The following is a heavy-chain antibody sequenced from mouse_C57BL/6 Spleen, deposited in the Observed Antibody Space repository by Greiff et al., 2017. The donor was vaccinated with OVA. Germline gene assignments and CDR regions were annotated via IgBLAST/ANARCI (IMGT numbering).Heavy chain of an antibody. CDR2: IDPSDSET. V-gene: IGHV1-52*01. CDR1: GYTFTSYW. CDR3: ARSHYWFVDD. Sequence: VQLQQPGAELVRPGSSVQLSCKASGYTFTSYWMHWVKQRPIQGLEWIGNIDPSDSETHYNQKFKDKATLTVDKSSSTAYMQLSSVTSEDSAVYYCARSHYWFVDDWGKGTAVTVSS. J-gene: IGHJ1*03.